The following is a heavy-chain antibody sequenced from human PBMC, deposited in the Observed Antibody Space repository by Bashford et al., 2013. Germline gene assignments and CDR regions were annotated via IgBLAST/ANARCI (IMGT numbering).Heavy chain of an antibody. CDR3: ARFSGALDAFDI. CDR2: ISVSSGNT. V-gene: IGHV1-18*01. D-gene: IGHD4-17*01. CDR1: GYTFSSYG. Sequence: ASVKVSCKASGYTFSSYGISWVRQAPGQGLEWMGWISVSSGNTDYAQRFQGRVTVTTDTSTSTAYMELRSLRSDDTAVYYCARFSGALDAFDIWGQGTMVTVSS. J-gene: IGHJ3*02.